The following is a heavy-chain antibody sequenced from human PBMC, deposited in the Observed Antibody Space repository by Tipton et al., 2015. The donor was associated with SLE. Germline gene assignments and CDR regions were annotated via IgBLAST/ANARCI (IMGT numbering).Heavy chain of an antibody. CDR3: ARASRIGDI. V-gene: IGHV4-59*11. J-gene: IGHJ3*02. D-gene: IGHD3-22*01. CDR2: IYFSGFT. CDR1: GVSISSHY. Sequence: TLSLTCTVSGVSISSHYWSWIRQPPGKGLEWIGYIYFSGFTNYNPSLQSRVTMSVDTSKNQFSLKLSSVTAADTAVYYCARASRIGDIWGQGTMVTVSS.